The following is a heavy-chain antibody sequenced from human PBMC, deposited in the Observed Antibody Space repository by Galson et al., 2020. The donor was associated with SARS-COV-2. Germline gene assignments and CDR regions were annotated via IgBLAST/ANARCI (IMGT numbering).Heavy chain of an antibody. V-gene: IGHV4-30-4*01. CDR3: ARAHYYYGRNYFDF. Sequence: SQTLSLTCTVPGGSISSRDYNWSWIRPPPGKGLEWIGYIYYRGTTYDNPSLKSRVTISVATSKNQVSLKLSSVTAADTAVYYCARAHYYYGRNYFDFWGQGTLVTVSS. CDR2: IYYRGTT. D-gene: IGHD3-22*01. J-gene: IGHJ4*02. CDR1: GGSISSRDYN.